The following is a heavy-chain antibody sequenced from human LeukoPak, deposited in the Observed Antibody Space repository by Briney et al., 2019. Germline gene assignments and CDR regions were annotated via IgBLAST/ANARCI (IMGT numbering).Heavy chain of an antibody. CDR1: GYTTAYF. CDR3: TRDISGVNFDY. Sequence: ASVKVSCKASGYTTAYFLHWVRQAPGQGLDWMGWIRPDNGGTNYAQKFQGRVTLTWDTSINTVYMELKGLRSDDTAIYYCTRDISGVNFDYWGRGTLVTVSS. D-gene: IGHD3-10*01. CDR2: IRPDNGGT. V-gene: IGHV1-2*02. J-gene: IGHJ4*02.